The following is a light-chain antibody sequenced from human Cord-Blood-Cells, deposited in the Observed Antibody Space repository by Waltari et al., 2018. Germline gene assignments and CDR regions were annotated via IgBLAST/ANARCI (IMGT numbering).Light chain of an antibody. J-gene: IGLJ2*01. V-gene: IGLV2-14*01. Sequence: SALTQPASVSGSPGQSIPISCPGTSSDVGGYNYVSWYQQHPGKAPKLMIYEVSNRPSGVSNRFSGSKSGNTASLTISGLQAEDEADYYCSSYTSSSTLVFGGGTKLTVL. CDR1: SSDVGGYNY. CDR2: EVS. CDR3: SSYTSSSTLV.